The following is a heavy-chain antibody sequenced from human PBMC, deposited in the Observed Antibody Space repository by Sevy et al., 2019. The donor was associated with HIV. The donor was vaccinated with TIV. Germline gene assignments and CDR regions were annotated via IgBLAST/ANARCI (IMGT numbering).Heavy chain of an antibody. J-gene: IGHJ3*02. CDR2: ISDSSNYI. D-gene: IGHD2-2*02. V-gene: IGHV3-21*01. Sequence: GGSLRLSCAASGFTFSSYSMNWVRQAPGKGLEWVSSISDSSNYIYYADSVKGRFTISRENAKNSLYLQMNSLRAEDTAVYYCARRYCSLTSCYMHDAFDIWGQGTMVTVSS. CDR3: ARRYCSLTSCYMHDAFDI. CDR1: GFTFSSYS.